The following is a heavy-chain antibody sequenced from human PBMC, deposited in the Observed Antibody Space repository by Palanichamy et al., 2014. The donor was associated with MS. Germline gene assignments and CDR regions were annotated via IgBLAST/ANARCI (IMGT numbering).Heavy chain of an antibody. CDR1: GFTFNRYA. V-gene: IGHV3-23*01. CDR3: AKDGARGGGSNWPN. D-gene: IGHD4-11*01. CDR2: ISGSGENT. J-gene: IGHJ4*02. Sequence: EAQLLESGGGLVQPGGSPRLSCAASGFTFNRYAMSWVRQAPGKGLEWVAAISGSGENTYYVDSVKGRFTISRDNSKNTLDLQMHSLRAQDTAVYYCAKDGARGGGSNWPNWGQGTLVTVSS.